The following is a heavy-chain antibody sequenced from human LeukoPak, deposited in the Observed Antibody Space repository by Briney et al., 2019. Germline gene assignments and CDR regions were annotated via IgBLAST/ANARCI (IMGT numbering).Heavy chain of an antibody. Sequence: SETLSLTCTVSGGSISSGGYYWSWIRQHPGKGLEWIGYIYYSGSTYYNPSLKSRVTISVDTSKNQFSLKLSSVTAADMAVYYCARLTQDYGDLAPDYWGQGTLVTVSS. J-gene: IGHJ4*02. V-gene: IGHV4-31*03. CDR2: IYYSGST. CDR1: GGSISSGGYY. CDR3: ARLTQDYGDLAPDY. D-gene: IGHD4-17*01.